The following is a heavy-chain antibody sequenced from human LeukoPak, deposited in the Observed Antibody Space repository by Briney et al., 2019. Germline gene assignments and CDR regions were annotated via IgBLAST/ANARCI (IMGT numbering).Heavy chain of an antibody. J-gene: IGHJ6*02. D-gene: IGHD5/OR15-5a*01. V-gene: IGHV4-30-4*01. Sequence: SETLSLTCTVSGGSISNTDSYWNWIRQPPGKGLEWIGFISYSGNTYSTPSLESRLTISIDTAKNQFSLSLSSVTAADTAVYFCAREIVSSYYYNGMDVWGQGTTVTVSS. CDR3: AREIVSSYYYNGMDV. CDR2: ISYSGNT. CDR1: GGSISNTDSY.